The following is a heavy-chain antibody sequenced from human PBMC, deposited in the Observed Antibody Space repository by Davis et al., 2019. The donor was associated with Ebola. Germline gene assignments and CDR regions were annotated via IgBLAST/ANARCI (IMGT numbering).Heavy chain of an antibody. CDR3: ARGNYGDYIVLYYYNMDV. J-gene: IGHJ6*02. CDR2: VFHTGTT. D-gene: IGHD4-17*01. V-gene: IGHV4-59*01. CDR1: GGSISTYY. Sequence: MPSETLSLTCTVSGGSISTYYWSWIRQSPGKGLEWIGYVFHTGTTNYNPSLKSRVTMSVDTSKNQFSLKLSSVTAADTAVYYCARGNYGDYIVLYYYNMDVWGQGTTVTVSS.